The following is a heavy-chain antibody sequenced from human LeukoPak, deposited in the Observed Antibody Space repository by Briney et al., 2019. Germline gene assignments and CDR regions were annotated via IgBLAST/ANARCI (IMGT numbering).Heavy chain of an antibody. V-gene: IGHV4-59*01. J-gene: IGHJ4*02. CDR2: IYYSGST. CDR3: ARGSTYYYGSGDFDY. CDR1: GGSISSYY. Sequence: SETLSLTCTVSGGSISSYYWSWIRQPPGKGLEWIGYIYYSGSTSYNPSLKSRVTISVDTSKKQFSLKLSSVTAADTAFYYCARGSTYYYGSGDFDYWGQGTLVTVSS. D-gene: IGHD3-10*01.